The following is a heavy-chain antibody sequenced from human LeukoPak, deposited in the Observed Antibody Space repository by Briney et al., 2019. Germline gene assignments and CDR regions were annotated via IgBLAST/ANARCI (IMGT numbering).Heavy chain of an antibody. V-gene: IGHV4-34*01. CDR1: GVSFSGYY. CDR3: ARGGGIYYSYGYYGY. Sequence: SETLSLTCAAYGVSFSGYYWSWIRQPPGKGLEWVGVINHSGSTNYNPSLKRRVTISVDTSKNQFSLKLSSVTAADTAVYYCARGGGIYYSYGYYGYWGQGTLVTVSS. D-gene: IGHD5-18*01. CDR2: INHSGST. J-gene: IGHJ4*02.